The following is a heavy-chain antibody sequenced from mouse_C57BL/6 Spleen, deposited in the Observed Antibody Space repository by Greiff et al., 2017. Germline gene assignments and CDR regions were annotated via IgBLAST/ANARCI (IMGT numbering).Heavy chain of an antibody. D-gene: IGHD2-1*01. CDR3: ARSLGGYGNYEFAY. V-gene: IGHV1-64*01. Sequence: VQLQQSGAELVKPGASVKLSCKASGYTFTSYWMHWVKQRPGQGLEWIGMIHPNSGSTNYNEKFKSKATLTVDKSSSTAYMQLSSLTSEDSAVYYCARSLGGYGNYEFAYWGQGTLVTVSA. CDR1: GYTFTSYW. J-gene: IGHJ3*01. CDR2: IHPNSGST.